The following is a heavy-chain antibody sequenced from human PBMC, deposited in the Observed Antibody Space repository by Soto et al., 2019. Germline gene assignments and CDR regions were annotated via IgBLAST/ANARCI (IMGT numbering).Heavy chain of an antibody. Sequence: SVKVSCKASGGTFSSYAISWVRQAPGQGLEWMGGIIPIFGTANYAQKFQGRVTITADESTSTAYMELSSLRSEDTAVYYCAIHGNSGRGYFDYWGQGTLVTFSS. D-gene: IGHD1-26*01. CDR3: AIHGNSGRGYFDY. CDR2: IIPIFGTA. V-gene: IGHV1-69*13. CDR1: GGTFSSYA. J-gene: IGHJ4*02.